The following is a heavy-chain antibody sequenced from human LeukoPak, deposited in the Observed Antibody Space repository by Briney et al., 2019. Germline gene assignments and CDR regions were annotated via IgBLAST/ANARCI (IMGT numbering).Heavy chain of an antibody. J-gene: IGHJ4*02. CDR1: GFIFSTYG. V-gene: IGHV3-30*18. D-gene: IGHD6-19*01. CDR2: ISYDGSNK. CDR3: AKVEEAVAGELDY. Sequence: GGSLRLSCAASGFIFSTYGMHWVRQAPGKGLEWVALISYDGSNKDYADSVKGRFTISRDNSKNTLYLQMNSLRAEDTAVYYCAKVEEAVAGELDYWGQGTLVTVSS.